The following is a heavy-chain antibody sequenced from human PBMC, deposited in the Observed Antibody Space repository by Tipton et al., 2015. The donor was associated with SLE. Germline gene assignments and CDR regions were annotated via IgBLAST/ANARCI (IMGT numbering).Heavy chain of an antibody. Sequence: TLSLTCTVSGGSISSYYWSWIRQPPGKGLEWIGYIYYSGSTNYNPSLKSRVTISVDTSKNQFSLKLSSVTAADTAVYYCAREGSSCLFRHWGQGTLVTVSS. CDR3: AREGSSCLFRH. CDR1: GGSISSYY. V-gene: IGHV4-59*12. D-gene: IGHD6-13*01. J-gene: IGHJ1*01. CDR2: IYYSGST.